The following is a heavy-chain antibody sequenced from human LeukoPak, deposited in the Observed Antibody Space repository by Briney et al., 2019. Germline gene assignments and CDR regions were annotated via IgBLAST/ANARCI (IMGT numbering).Heavy chain of an antibody. D-gene: IGHD3-22*01. CDR1: GGSISSYY. CDR2: IYYSGST. Sequence: SETLSLTCTVSGGSISSYYWSWIRQPPGKGLEWIGYIYYSGSTNYNPSLKSRVTISADTSKNQFSLKLSSVTAADTAVYYCARGISYYDSSGIDYWGQGTLVTVSS. V-gene: IGHV4-59*01. CDR3: ARGISYYDSSGIDY. J-gene: IGHJ4*02.